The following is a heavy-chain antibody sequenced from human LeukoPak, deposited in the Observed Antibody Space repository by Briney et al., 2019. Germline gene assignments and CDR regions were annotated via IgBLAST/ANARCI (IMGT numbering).Heavy chain of an antibody. CDR1: GFTFYDYA. V-gene: IGHV3-21*01. Sequence: PGGSLRLSCAASGFTFYDYAMHWVRQAPGKGLEWVSSISSSSSYIYYADSVKGRFTISRDNAKNSLYLQMNSLRAEDTAVYYCARDAYFVGARNEVYYYGMDVWGQGTTVTVS. J-gene: IGHJ6*02. D-gene: IGHD1-26*01. CDR2: ISSSSSYI. CDR3: ARDAYFVGARNEVYYYGMDV.